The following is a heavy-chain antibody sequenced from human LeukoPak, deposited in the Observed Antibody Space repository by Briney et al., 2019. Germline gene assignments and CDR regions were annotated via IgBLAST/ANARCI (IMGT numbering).Heavy chain of an antibody. CDR3: ARSLFLDY. J-gene: IGHJ4*02. Sequence: PGGSLRLSCAASGFTFSSYSMNWVRQAPGKGLEWVSYIRSGSDTVYYADSVKGRFTISRDNAKNSLYLQMNSLRDEDTAVYYCARSLFLDYWGQGTLVTVSS. V-gene: IGHV3-48*02. D-gene: IGHD3-3*02. CDR1: GFTFSSYS. CDR2: IRSGSDTV.